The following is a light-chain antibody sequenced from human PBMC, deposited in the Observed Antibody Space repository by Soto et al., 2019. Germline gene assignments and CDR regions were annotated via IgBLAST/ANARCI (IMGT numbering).Light chain of an antibody. CDR2: DVT. J-gene: IGLJ1*01. V-gene: IGLV2-14*01. CDR1: SSDVGGNH. CDR3: SSHTSSSRYV. Sequence: QSVLTQPASVSGSPGQSIAISCTGSSSDVGGNHVSWYQQHPGKAPRLLIFDVTNWPSGISNRFSGSKSDNTASLTISGLQADDEADYYCSSHTSSSRYVFGTGTKVTVL.